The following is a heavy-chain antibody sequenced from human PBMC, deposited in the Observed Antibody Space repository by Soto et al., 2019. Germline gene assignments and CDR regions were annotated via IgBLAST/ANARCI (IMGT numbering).Heavy chain of an antibody. V-gene: IGHV1-2*02. CDR2: INPKSGGT. D-gene: IGHD3-3*01. J-gene: IGHJ4*01. CDR3: ARGGITFFGVIDY. CDR1: GYTFTDYY. Sequence: ASVKVSCKASGYTFTDYYIHWVRQAPGQGLEWMGWINPKSGGTNYAQNFQGRVTMTRDTSSTTVSMEPSRLRSEDTAVYYCARGGITFFGVIDYWG.